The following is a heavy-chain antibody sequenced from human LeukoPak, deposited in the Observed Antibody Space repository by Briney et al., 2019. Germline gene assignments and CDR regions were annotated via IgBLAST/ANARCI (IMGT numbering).Heavy chain of an antibody. CDR1: GGTISINNW. CDR2: IHHSCST. CDR3: ASITMTRGGRAFDT. Sequence: PSEPLSLPCAALGGTISINNWWSWVRQPPGNRLEPIRQIHHSCSTNYNPSIKSPVTISVDKSKNPFSLMLISVTAADTALYDCASITMTRGGRAFDTWGQGTMVTVSS. D-gene: IGHD3-10*01. J-gene: IGHJ3*02. V-gene: IGHV4-4*02.